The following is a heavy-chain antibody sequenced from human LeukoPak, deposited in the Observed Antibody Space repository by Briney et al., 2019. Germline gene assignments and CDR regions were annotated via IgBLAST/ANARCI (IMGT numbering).Heavy chain of an antibody. V-gene: IGHV3-43D*03. J-gene: IGHJ4*02. Sequence: GGSLRLSCAASGFTFDDYAMHWDRQAPGKGLEWVSLISWDGGSTYYADSVKGRFTISRDNSKNSLYLQMNSLRAEDTALYYCAKDLCSSTSCYAFDYWGQGTLVTVSS. CDR3: AKDLCSSTSCYAFDY. CDR1: GFTFDDYA. CDR2: ISWDGGST. D-gene: IGHD2-2*01.